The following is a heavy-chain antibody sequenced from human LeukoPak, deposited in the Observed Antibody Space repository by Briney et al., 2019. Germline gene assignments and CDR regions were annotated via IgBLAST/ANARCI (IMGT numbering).Heavy chain of an antibody. V-gene: IGHV4-4*07. CDR2: IYTSGST. CDR1: GDSINGYY. CDR3: ARGLISSWYLFDP. Sequence: SETLCLTCTVSGDSINGYYWSWIRQPAGKGLEWIGRIYTSGSTNYNPSLKSRVIMTVDTSKSQFSLKLNSVTAADTAVYYCARGLISSWYLFDPWGQGTLVTVSS. J-gene: IGHJ5*02. D-gene: IGHD6-13*01.